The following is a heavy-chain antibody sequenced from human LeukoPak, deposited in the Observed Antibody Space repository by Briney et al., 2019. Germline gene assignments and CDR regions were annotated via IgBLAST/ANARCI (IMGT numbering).Heavy chain of an antibody. Sequence: GGSLRLSCAASGFTVSSNYMSWVRQAPGKGLEWVSVIYSGGTTYYADSVKGRFTISRDNAKNSVHLQMNILRAEDTAVYYCARDRTYFYDSSGPFYDAYDIWGHGTMVTVSS. CDR3: ARDRTYFYDSSGPFYDAYDI. CDR1: GFTVSSNY. CDR2: IYSGGTT. V-gene: IGHV3-53*01. D-gene: IGHD3-22*01. J-gene: IGHJ3*02.